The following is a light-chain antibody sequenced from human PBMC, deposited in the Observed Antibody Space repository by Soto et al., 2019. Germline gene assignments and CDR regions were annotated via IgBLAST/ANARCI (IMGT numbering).Light chain of an antibody. Sequence: EIVMTQSPATLSASPGGRATLSCRASQSVSSNLAWYQQKPGQAPRLLIYGASTRATGIPARFSGSGSGTDFTLTISRLEPEDFAVYYCQLYGSSPPYIFGPGTKVDIK. J-gene: IGKJ2*01. V-gene: IGKV3-15*01. CDR1: QSVSSN. CDR2: GAS. CDR3: QLYGSSPPYI.